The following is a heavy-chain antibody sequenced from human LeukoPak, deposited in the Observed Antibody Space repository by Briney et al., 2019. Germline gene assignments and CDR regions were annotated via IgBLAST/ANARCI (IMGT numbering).Heavy chain of an antibody. CDR2: IKQDGSEK. V-gene: IGHV3-7*01. J-gene: IGHJ4*02. CDR3: ARALTQMRSLGPTKIFGY. Sequence: GGSLRLSCAASGFTFSSYWMSWVRQAPGKGLEWVANIKQDGSEKYYVDSVKGRFTISRDNAKNSLYLQMNSLRAEDTAVYYCARALTQMRSLGPTKIFGYWGRGTLVTVSS. CDR1: GFTFSSYW. D-gene: IGHD1/OR15-1a*01.